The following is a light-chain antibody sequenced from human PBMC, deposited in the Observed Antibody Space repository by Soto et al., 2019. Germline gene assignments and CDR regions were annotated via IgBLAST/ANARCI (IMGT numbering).Light chain of an antibody. CDR3: AAWVANLDGYV. V-gene: IGLV1-44*01. CDR1: SSNLGDNT. J-gene: IGLJ1*01. CDR2: SYD. Sequence: QSVLTQPPSASGTPGQRVTISCSTSSSNLGDNTVNWYQHVPGTAPKLLIYSYDQRPSGVPDRFSGSRSGTPASLAVSGLQSEDEADYYCAAWVANLDGYVFGTGTKVTVL.